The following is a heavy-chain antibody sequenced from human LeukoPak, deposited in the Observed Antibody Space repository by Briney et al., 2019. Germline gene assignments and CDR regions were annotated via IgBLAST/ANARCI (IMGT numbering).Heavy chain of an antibody. D-gene: IGHD1-1*01. Sequence: SETLSLTCTVSGGSISSGGYYWSWIRQHPGKGLEWIGYIYYSGSTYYNPSLKSRVTISVDTSKNQFSLKLSSVTAADTAVYYCAIGEVPLKEFDYWGQGTLVTVSS. CDR3: AIGEVPLKEFDY. CDR2: IYYSGST. CDR1: GGSISSGGYY. V-gene: IGHV4-31*03. J-gene: IGHJ4*02.